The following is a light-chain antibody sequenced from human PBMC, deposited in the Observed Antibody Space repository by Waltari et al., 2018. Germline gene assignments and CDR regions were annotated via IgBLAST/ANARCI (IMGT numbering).Light chain of an antibody. CDR2: GSS. V-gene: IGKV3-20*01. CDR1: QSVARTF. CDR3: QHYMRLPAT. J-gene: IGKJ1*01. Sequence: EIVLTQSPGTLSLSPGEIATLYCRASQSVARTFACYQQKPSQAPRLLIYGSSSRDTGVPDRFSGSGSGTDFSLTISRLEPEDFAVYYCQHYMRLPATFGQGTKVEIK.